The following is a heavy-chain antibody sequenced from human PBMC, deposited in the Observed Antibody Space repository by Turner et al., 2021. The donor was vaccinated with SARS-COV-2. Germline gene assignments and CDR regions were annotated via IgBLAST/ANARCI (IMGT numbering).Heavy chain of an antibody. V-gene: IGHV3-9*01. CDR1: GFTFDDYA. CDR2: INWNRGTI. CDR3: AKDKSAEDYYDSSGYYGGGAFDI. D-gene: IGHD3-22*01. Sequence: EVQLVESGGGLVQPGRSLRLSCAASGFTFDDYAMHWVRQAPGKGLEWVSGINWNRGTIGYADSVKGRFTISRDNAKNSLYLQMNSLRAEDTALYYCAKDKSAEDYYDSSGYYGGGAFDIWGQGTMVTVSS. J-gene: IGHJ3*02.